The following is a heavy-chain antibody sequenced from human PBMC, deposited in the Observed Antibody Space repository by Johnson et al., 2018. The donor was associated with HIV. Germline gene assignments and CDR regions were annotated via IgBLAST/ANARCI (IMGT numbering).Heavy chain of an antibody. J-gene: IGHJ3*02. Sequence: QMLLVESGGGVVQPGRSLRLSCAASGFTFSSYPMHWVRQAPGKGLEWVAVISYDGGSKYYADSVKGRFTISRDNSNNTLYVEMNSLRAEDTAVFYCARGAPNWNYEPFSDAFDIWGQGTMVTVSS. D-gene: IGHD1-7*01. V-gene: IGHV3-30-3*01. CDR1: GFTFSSYP. CDR3: ARGAPNWNYEPFSDAFDI. CDR2: ISYDGGSK.